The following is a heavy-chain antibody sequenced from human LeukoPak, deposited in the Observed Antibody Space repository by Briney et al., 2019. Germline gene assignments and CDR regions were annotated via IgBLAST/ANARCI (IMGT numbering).Heavy chain of an antibody. V-gene: IGHV3-30-3*01. Sequence: GALRLSCAASGFTFSDFPMNWVRQAPGKGPEWVARISYDGSSKNYADSVKGRFTISRDNAKNSLYLQMTTLRAEDTAVYYCVGDPGDYWGQGTLVSVSS. J-gene: IGHJ4*02. CDR3: VGDPGDY. CDR2: ISYDGSSK. CDR1: GFTFSDFP.